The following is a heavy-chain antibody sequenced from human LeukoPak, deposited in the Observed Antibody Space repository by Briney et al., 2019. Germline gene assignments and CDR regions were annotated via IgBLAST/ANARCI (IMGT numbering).Heavy chain of an antibody. CDR3: ARQMANSGWFGQLYYFDY. V-gene: IGHV5-51*01. D-gene: IGHD6-19*01. Sequence: GESLKISCKGSGYSFTSYWIGWVRQMPGKGLEWMGIIYPGDSDTRYSPSFQGQVTISADKSISTAYLQWSSLKASDTAMYYCARQMANSGWFGQLYYFDYWGQGTLVTVSS. CDR2: IYPGDSDT. J-gene: IGHJ4*02. CDR1: GYSFTSYW.